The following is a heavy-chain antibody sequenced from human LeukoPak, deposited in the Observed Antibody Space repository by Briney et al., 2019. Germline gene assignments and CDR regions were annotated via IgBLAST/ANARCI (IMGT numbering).Heavy chain of an antibody. CDR3: ARTQTAYCGGDCYSNDAFDI. CDR2: IWYDGSNK. V-gene: IGHV3-33*01. CDR1: GFTFSSYG. Sequence: GRSLRLPCAASGFTFSSYGMHWVRQAPGKGLEWVAVIWYDGSNKYYADSVKGRFTISRDNSKNTLYLQMNSLRAEDTAVYYCARTQTAYCGGDCYSNDAFDIWGQGTMVTVSS. J-gene: IGHJ3*02. D-gene: IGHD2-21*02.